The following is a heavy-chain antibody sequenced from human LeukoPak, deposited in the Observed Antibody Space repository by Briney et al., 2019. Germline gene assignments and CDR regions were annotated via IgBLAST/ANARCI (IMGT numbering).Heavy chain of an antibody. CDR1: GVTFSSHA. Sequence: GGSLRLSCAASGVTFSSHAMSWVRQAPGKGLEWVSGISASGGSTYYADSVKGRFTIARDNSKNTLYLQMNNLRAEDTAVYYCAKGYYESSGYTFDYWGQGTLVTVSS. J-gene: IGHJ4*02. CDR3: AKGYYESSGYTFDY. D-gene: IGHD3-22*01. V-gene: IGHV3-23*01. CDR2: ISASGGST.